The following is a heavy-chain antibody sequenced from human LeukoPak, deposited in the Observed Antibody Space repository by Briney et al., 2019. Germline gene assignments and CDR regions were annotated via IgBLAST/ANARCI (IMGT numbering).Heavy chain of an antibody. CDR3: ARALVNYDFWSGYPPPGYFDL. Sequence: PSETLSLTCTVSGGSISSYYWSWIRQPPGKGLEWIGYIYYSGSTNYNPSLKSRVTISVDTSKNQFSLKLSSVTAADTAVYYCARALVNYDFWSGYPPPGYFDLWGRGTLVTVSS. CDR2: IYYSGST. J-gene: IGHJ2*01. CDR1: GGSISSYY. D-gene: IGHD3-3*01. V-gene: IGHV4-59*08.